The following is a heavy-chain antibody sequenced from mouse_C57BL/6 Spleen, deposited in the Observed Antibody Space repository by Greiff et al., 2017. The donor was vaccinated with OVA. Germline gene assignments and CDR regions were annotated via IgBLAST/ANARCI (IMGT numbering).Heavy chain of an antibody. CDR3: ARDDRRDYYAMDY. Sequence: EVQVVESGGGLVKPGGSLKLSCAASGFTFSSYAMSWVRQTPEKRLEWVATISDGGSYTYYPDNVKGRFTISRDNAKNNLYLQMSHLKSEDTAMYYCARDDRRDYYAMDYWGQGTSVTVSS. V-gene: IGHV5-4*01. CDR1: GFTFSSYA. J-gene: IGHJ4*01. D-gene: IGHD3-2*01. CDR2: ISDGGSYT.